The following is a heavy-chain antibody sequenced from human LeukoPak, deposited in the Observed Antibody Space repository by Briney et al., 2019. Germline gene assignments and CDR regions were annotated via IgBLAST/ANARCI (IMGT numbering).Heavy chain of an antibody. Sequence: SETLSLTCTVSGGSISSGSYYWSWIRQPAGKGLEWIGRIYTSGSTNYNPSLKSRVTISVDTSKNQFSLKLSSVTAADTAVYYCARSNVVVPVSNWFDPWGQGALVTVSS. CDR1: GGSISSGSYY. D-gene: IGHD2-2*01. V-gene: IGHV4-61*02. J-gene: IGHJ5*02. CDR3: ARSNVVVPVSNWFDP. CDR2: IYTSGST.